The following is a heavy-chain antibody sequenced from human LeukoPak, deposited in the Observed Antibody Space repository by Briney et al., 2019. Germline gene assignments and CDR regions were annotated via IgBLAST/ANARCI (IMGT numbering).Heavy chain of an antibody. CDR2: ISAYNGNT. Sequence: ASVKVSCKASGYTFTSYGISWVRQAPGQGLEWMGWISAYNGNTNYAQKLQGRVTMTTDTSTSTAYMELRSLRSDDTAVYYCARTYASSWYLLGGVRRSFHWDPIDYWGQGTLVTVSS. CDR1: GYTFTSYG. D-gene: IGHD6-13*01. V-gene: IGHV1-18*01. J-gene: IGHJ4*02. CDR3: ARTYASSWYLLGGVRRSFHWDPIDY.